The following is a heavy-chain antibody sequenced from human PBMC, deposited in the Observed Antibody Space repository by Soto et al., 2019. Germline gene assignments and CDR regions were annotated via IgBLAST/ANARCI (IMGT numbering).Heavy chain of an antibody. D-gene: IGHD3-3*01. CDR2: FDPEDGET. J-gene: IGHJ6*02. CDR3: ATPIDYDFWGGSCYYYYGMDV. Sequence: ASVKVSCKVSGYTLTELSMHWVRQAPGKGLEWMGGFDPEDGETIYAQKFQGRVTMTEDTSTDTAYMELSSLRSEDTAVYYCATPIDYDFWGGSCYYYYGMDVWGQGTTVTVSS. V-gene: IGHV1-24*01. CDR1: GYTLTELS.